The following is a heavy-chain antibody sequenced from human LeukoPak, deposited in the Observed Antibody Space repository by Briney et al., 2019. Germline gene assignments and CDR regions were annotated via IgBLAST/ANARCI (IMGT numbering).Heavy chain of an antibody. V-gene: IGHV3-48*03. D-gene: IGHD3-10*01. CDR2: ISNSGNTI. CDR3: ARSRSGTYYNADV. CDR1: GFTFSSYD. J-gene: IGHJ6*04. Sequence: GGSLRLSCAAFGFTFSSYDMTWVRQAPGKGLEWVSYISNSGNTIYYADSVKGRFTISRDNSPYLQMNSLRAEDTAVYYCARSRSGTYYNADVWGKGTTVTISS.